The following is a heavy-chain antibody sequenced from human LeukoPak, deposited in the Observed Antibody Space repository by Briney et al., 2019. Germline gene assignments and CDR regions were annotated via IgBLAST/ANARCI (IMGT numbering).Heavy chain of an antibody. J-gene: IGHJ5*02. CDR2: IYHSGCT. V-gene: IGHV4-30-2*01. Sequence: PSQTLSLTCAVSGGSISSGGYSWSWIRQPPGKGLEWFGYIYHSGCTYYNPSLKSRVTISVDRSKTQFSLKLSSVTAADTAVYYCARESASWGNNWFDPWGQGTLVTVSS. D-gene: IGHD7-27*01. CDR3: ARESASWGNNWFDP. CDR1: GGSISSGGYS.